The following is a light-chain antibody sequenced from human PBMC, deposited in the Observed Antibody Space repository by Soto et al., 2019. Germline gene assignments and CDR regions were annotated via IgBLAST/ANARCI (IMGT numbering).Light chain of an antibody. CDR1: QSVSRN. V-gene: IGKV3-15*01. CDR2: GAS. CDR3: QQYSTRPT. Sequence: EIVLTQSPGTLSLSPGERATLSCRASQSVSRNLAWCQQRPGQAPRLLISGASTRATGTAARFSGSGSGREFTLTISSLQSEDSALYYCQQYSTRPTFGQGTRLEIK. J-gene: IGKJ5*01.